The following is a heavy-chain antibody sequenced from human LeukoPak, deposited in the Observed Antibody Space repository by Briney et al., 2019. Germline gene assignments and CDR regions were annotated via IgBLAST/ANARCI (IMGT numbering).Heavy chain of an antibody. CDR3: ARSRQWLATDAFDI. Sequence: ASVKVSCKASGGTFSSYAISWVRQAPGQGLEWMGIINPSGGSTSYAQKFQGRVTMTRDMSTSTVYMELSSLRSEDTAVYYCARSRQWLATDAFDIWGQGTMVTVSS. V-gene: IGHV1-46*01. CDR2: INPSGGST. J-gene: IGHJ3*02. CDR1: GGTFSSYA. D-gene: IGHD6-19*01.